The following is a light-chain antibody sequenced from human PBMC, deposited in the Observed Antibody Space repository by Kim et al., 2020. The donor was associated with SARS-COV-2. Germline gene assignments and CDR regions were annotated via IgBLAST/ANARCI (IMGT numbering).Light chain of an antibody. Sequence: ALGQTVRITCQGDSLRMYYASWYQQKPGQAPVFVIYGKNSRPSGIPDRFSGSTSGNTASLTITGAQASDEADYYCHSRDISGDHLLFGGGTQLTVL. CDR2: GKN. J-gene: IGLJ2*01. CDR3: HSRDISGDHLL. CDR1: SLRMYY. V-gene: IGLV3-19*01.